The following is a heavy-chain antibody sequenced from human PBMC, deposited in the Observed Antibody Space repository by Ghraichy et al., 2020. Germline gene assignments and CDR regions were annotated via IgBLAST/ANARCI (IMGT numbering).Heavy chain of an antibody. Sequence: LSLTCTVSGGSISSGGYYWSWIRQHPGKGLEWIGYIYYSGSTYYNPSLKSRVTISVDTSKNQFSLKLSSVTAADTAVYYCARVPYYYGSGSYPLGAFDIWGQGTMVTVSS. V-gene: IGHV4-31*03. D-gene: IGHD3-10*01. CDR3: ARVPYYYGSGSYPLGAFDI. CDR2: IYYSGST. CDR1: GGSISSGGYY. J-gene: IGHJ3*02.